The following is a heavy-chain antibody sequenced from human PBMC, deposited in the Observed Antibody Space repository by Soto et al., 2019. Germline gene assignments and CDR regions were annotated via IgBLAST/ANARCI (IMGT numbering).Heavy chain of an antibody. CDR1: GGSISSYY. J-gene: IGHJ6*02. CDR3: ARDGGSNIVATAPFGMDV. CDR2: IYTSGST. V-gene: IGHV4-4*07. Sequence: SETLSLTCTVSGGSISSYYWSWIRQPAGKGLEWIGRIYTSGSTNYNPSLKSRVTMSVDTSKNQFSLKLSSVTAADTAVYYCARDGGSNIVATAPFGMDVWGQGTTVTVSS. D-gene: IGHD5-12*01.